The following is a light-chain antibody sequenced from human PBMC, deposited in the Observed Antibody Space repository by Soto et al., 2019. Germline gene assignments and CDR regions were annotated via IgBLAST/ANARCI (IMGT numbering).Light chain of an antibody. Sequence: AIQMTQSPSSLSASVGDRVTISCRASQGIRNDLGWYQQKPGKAPKLLISAASTLHSGVPSRFSGSGSGTDFTLTISSLQPEDIATYYCQQYDNLPFGPGTKVDIK. CDR3: QQYDNLP. J-gene: IGKJ3*01. CDR1: QGIRND. V-gene: IGKV1-6*01. CDR2: AAS.